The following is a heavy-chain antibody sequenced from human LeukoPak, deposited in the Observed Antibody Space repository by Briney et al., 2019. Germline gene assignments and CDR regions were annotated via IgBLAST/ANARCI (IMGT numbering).Heavy chain of an antibody. CDR2: GHHSESS. V-gene: IGHV4-59*12. J-gene: IGHJ5*02. CDR3: ARGRWFDP. CDR1: GDSISIYY. Sequence: SETLSLTCSVSGDSISIYYWSWIRQPPGKGLEWIAYGHHSESSNYNPSLKSRVTISVDTSKNQFSLKLSSVTAADTAVYYCARGRWFDPWGQGTLVTVSS.